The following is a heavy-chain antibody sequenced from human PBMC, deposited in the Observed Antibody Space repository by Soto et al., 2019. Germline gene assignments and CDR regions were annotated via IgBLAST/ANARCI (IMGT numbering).Heavy chain of an antibody. J-gene: IGHJ1*01. CDR3: ARGALRYFDWLRDEYFQH. V-gene: IGHV4-34*01. D-gene: IGHD3-9*01. CDR1: GGSISSYY. Sequence: CTVSGGSISSYYWSWIRQPPGKGLEWIGEINHSGSTNYNPSLKSRVTISVDTSKNQFSLKLSSVTAADTAVYYCARGALRYFDWLRDEYFQHWGQGTLVTVS. CDR2: INHSGST.